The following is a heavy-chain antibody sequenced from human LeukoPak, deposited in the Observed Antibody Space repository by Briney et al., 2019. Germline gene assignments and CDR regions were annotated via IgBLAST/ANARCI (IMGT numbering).Heavy chain of an antibody. Sequence: ASVKVSCKASGYTFTSYYMHWVRQASGQGLEWMGIINPSGGSTSYAQKFQGRVTMTRDTSTSTVYMELSSLRFEDTAVYYCAREKIDGAFDIWGQGTMVTVSS. V-gene: IGHV1-46*01. CDR3: AREKIDGAFDI. D-gene: IGHD2-21*01. J-gene: IGHJ3*02. CDR1: GYTFTSYY. CDR2: INPSGGST.